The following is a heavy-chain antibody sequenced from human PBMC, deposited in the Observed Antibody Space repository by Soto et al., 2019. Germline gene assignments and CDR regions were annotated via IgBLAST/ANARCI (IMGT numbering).Heavy chain of an antibody. CDR1: GYSFTSYW. CDR3: VRSGTSSGRFSDY. D-gene: IGHD2-15*01. V-gene: IGHV5-10-1*04. Sequence: GESLKISCKGSGYSFTSYWISWVRQMPGKGLEWMGRIDPSDSYTNYSPSFQGKVTISADKSITTAYLQWSSLKAADTAMYYCVRSGTSSGRFSDYWGQGTLVTVSS. CDR2: IDPSDSYT. J-gene: IGHJ4*02.